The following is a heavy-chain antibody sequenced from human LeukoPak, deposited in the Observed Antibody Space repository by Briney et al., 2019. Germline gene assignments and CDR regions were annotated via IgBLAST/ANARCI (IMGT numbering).Heavy chain of an antibody. CDR1: GFTFSSYA. Sequence: GRSLRLSCSASGFTFSSYAMHWVRQAPGKVLERVAAISYDGSNNYYADSVKRRFTISRDNSKNTLYLQMNSLRAEDTAVYYCARDRAVATPLTYYYYYGMDVWGQGTTVTVSS. CDR2: ISYDGSNN. D-gene: IGHD5-12*01. V-gene: IGHV3-30-3*01. J-gene: IGHJ6*02. CDR3: ARDRAVATPLTYYYYYGMDV.